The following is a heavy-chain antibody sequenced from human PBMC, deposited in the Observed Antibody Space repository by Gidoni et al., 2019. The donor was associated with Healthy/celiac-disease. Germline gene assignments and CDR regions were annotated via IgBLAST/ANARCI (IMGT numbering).Heavy chain of an antibody. Sequence: QVQLQESGPGLVKPSQTLSLTCNVSGGYISRVGYYWRWIRQQPGKGLEWIGYIYYSGSTYYNPSLKSRVTISVDTSKNQFSLKLSSVTAADTAVYYCAREFVLLGGMDVWGQGTTVTVSS. CDR1: GGYISRVGYY. D-gene: IGHD3-10*01. CDR3: AREFVLLGGMDV. J-gene: IGHJ6*02. V-gene: IGHV4-31*03. CDR2: IYYSGST.